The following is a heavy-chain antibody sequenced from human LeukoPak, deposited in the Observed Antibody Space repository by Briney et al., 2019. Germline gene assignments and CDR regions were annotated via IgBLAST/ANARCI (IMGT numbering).Heavy chain of an antibody. D-gene: IGHD1-26*01. CDR3: ARDRGLPWELLL. J-gene: IGHJ4*02. V-gene: IGHV4-39*07. Sequence: PSETLSLTCTVSGGSISSSSYYWGWIRQPPGKGLEWIGSIYYSGSTYYNPSLKSRVTISVDTSKNQFSLKLSSVTAADTAVYYCARDRGLPWELLLWGQGTLVTVSS. CDR2: IYYSGST. CDR1: GGSISSSSYY.